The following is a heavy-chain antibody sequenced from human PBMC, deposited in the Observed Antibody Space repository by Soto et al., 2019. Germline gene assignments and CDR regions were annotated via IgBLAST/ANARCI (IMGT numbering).Heavy chain of an antibody. Sequence: DVQLVESGGGLVQPEGSLRLSCAASGFTFSSYWMHWVRQAPGKGPVWVSHINNDGSDTTYADSVKGRFTISRDNARNTLYLQMHSLRDEDTAVYYCTRDTPGLGIDYWGQGTLVTVSS. CDR2: INNDGSDT. CDR3: TRDTPGLGIDY. D-gene: IGHD7-27*01. CDR1: GFTFSSYW. V-gene: IGHV3-74*01. J-gene: IGHJ4*02.